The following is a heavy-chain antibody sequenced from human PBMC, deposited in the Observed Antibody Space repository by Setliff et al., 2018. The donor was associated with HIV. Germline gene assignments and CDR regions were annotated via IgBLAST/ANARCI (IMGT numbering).Heavy chain of an antibody. D-gene: IGHD1-26*01. Sequence: ASVKVSCKASGYSFINYGISWVRQAPGQGLEWMGWISAYNGNTDYAPRLLGRVTMTTDTSTSTAYMELRSLSSDDTAVYYCARARLQGIVTAVGPRDNCLDPWGQGTRVPSPQ. CDR3: ARARLQGIVTAVGPRDNCLDP. CDR2: ISAYNGNT. J-gene: IGHJ5*02. V-gene: IGHV1-18*01. CDR1: GYSFINYG.